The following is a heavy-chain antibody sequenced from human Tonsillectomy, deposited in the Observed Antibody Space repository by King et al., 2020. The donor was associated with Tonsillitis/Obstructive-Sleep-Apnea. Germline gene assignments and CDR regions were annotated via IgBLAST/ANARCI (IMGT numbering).Heavy chain of an antibody. J-gene: IGHJ4*02. V-gene: IGHV1-18*01. CDR2: FIGYNGNT. CDR3: ARAYGSSGYYYFDY. CDR1: GYTFTSYG. Sequence: QLVQSGAEVKKPGASVKVSCKASGYTFTSYGISWGRQAPGQGLEWMGWFIGYNGNTNYAQKLQGRVTMTTDTSTSTVYKELRSLRSDDTAVYYCARAYGSSGYYYFDYWGQGTLVTVSS. D-gene: IGHD3-22*01.